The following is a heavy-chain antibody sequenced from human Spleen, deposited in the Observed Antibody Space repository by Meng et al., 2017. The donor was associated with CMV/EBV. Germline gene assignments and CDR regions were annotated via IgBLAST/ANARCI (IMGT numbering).Heavy chain of an antibody. CDR1: GGSFNGYF. J-gene: IGHJ5*02. CDR2: INHTGKT. D-gene: IGHD6-13*01. Sequence: YGGSFNGYFWTWIRQPPGKGLEWIGEINHTGKTTNNPSLKSRVTISIDTSKKQISLKLTSVTAADTAVYFCARVKGVAAAGRESWFDPWGQGTLVTVSS. CDR3: ARVKGVAAAGRESWFDP. V-gene: IGHV4-34*01.